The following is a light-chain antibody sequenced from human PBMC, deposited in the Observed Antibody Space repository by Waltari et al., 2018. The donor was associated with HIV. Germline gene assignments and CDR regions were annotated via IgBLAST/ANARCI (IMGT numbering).Light chain of an antibody. Sequence: IRMTQSPSSLSASVGGRVVITCPERQNIYRYVHWYLFKPGHPPKLLVFAATSLHRGAVSRFFGGGSVTDFTLAISDLRREDVGTYFCQQRYSGLLYTFGQGTKLEI. CDR1: QNIYRY. V-gene: IGKV1-39*01. CDR3: QQRYSGLLYT. J-gene: IGKJ2*01. CDR2: AAT.